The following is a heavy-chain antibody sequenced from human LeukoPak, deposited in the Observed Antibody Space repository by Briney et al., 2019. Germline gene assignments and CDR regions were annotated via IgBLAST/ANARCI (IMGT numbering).Heavy chain of an antibody. V-gene: IGHV1-18*01. CDR3: ARWERYFDLDQYYFDY. CDR1: GYTFTSYA. D-gene: IGHD3-9*01. Sequence: GASVKVSCKASGYTFTSYAVIWVRQVPGQGLEWMGWISGYNGNTKSSQSLQDRVIMTTDTSTRTAYMELRSLRSDDTAVYYCARWERYFDLDQYYFDYWGQGTLVTVSS. J-gene: IGHJ4*02. CDR2: ISGYNGNT.